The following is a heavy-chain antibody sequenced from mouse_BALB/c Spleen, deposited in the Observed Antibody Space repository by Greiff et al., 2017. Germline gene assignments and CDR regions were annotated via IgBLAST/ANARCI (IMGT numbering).Heavy chain of an antibody. CDR1: GFTFSSFG. CDR3: ARRAVTTVVANSYFDY. Sequence: EVQRVESGGGLVQPGGSRKLSCAASGFTFSSFGMHWVRQAPEKGLEWVAYISSGSSTIYYADTVKGRFTISRDNPKNTLFLQMTSLRSEDTAMYYCARRAVTTVVANSYFDYWGQGTTLTVSS. J-gene: IGHJ2*01. CDR2: ISSGSSTI. D-gene: IGHD1-1*01. V-gene: IGHV5-17*02.